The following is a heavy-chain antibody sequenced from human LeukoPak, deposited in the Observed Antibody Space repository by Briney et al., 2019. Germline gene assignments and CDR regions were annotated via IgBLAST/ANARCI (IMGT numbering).Heavy chain of an antibody. CDR1: GFTFSSYW. J-gene: IGHJ4*02. CDR3: AKGGQYSAGPPSY. V-gene: IGHV3-74*01. CDR2: INSDESST. D-gene: IGHD6-6*01. Sequence: GGSLRLSCAVSGFTFSSYWMHWVRQAPGKGLVRVSRINSDESSTSYAGSVKGRFTISRDNAKNTLFLQMNSLRVEDTALYYCAKGGQYSAGPPSYWGQGTLVTVSS.